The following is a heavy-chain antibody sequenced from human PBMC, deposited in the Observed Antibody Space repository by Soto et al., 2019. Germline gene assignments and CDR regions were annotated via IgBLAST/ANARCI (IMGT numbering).Heavy chain of an antibody. D-gene: IGHD6-13*01. V-gene: IGHV1-2*04. J-gene: IGHJ4*02. CDR2: INPNSGGT. CDR3: ARDSGFSYSSSWYLFDY. CDR1: GYTFTGYY. Sequence: ASVKVSCKASGYTFTGYYMHCVRQAPGQGLEWMGWINPNSGGTNYAQKFQGWVTMTRDTSISTAYMELSRLRSDDTAVYYCARDSGFSYSSSWYLFDYWGQGTLVTVSS.